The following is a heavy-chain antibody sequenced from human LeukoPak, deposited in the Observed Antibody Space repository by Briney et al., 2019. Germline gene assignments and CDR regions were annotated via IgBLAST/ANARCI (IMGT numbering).Heavy chain of an antibody. CDR2: INPNSGGT. CDR1: GYTFTGYY. J-gene: IGHJ4*02. D-gene: IGHD3-10*01. CDR3: ARGAGNFGEFDFDY. Sequence: ASVKVSCKTSGYTFTGYYLHWVRQAPGQGLEWMGRINPNSGGTSYAQKFQGRVTMTRDTSINTAYMELSRLSSDDTAFYYCARGAGNFGEFDFDYWGQGTLVTVSS. V-gene: IGHV1-2*06.